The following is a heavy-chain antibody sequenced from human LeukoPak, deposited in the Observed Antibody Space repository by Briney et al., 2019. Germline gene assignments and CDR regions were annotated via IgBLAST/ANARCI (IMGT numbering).Heavy chain of an antibody. CDR3: ARKRWGVFDP. V-gene: IGHV7-4-1*02. D-gene: IGHD5-24*01. Sequence: GASVKVSCKASGYSFTNYAMNWVRQAPGQGLEWMGWINTNTGNPTYAQGLTGRFVLSLDTSVSTAYLQISSLRAEDTAVYYCARKRWGVFDPWGQGTLVTVSS. CDR1: GYSFTNYA. J-gene: IGHJ5*02. CDR2: INTNTGNP.